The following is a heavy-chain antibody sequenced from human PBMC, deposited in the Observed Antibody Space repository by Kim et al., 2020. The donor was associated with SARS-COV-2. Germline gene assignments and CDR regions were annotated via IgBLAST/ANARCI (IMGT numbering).Heavy chain of an antibody. CDR3: ARDYYGSGNPDYYYYMDV. D-gene: IGHD3-10*01. Sequence: ASVKVSCKASGYTFTGYYMHWVRQAPGQGLEWMGWINPNSGGTNYAQKFQGRVTMTRDTSISTAYMELSRLRSDDTAVYYCARDYYGSGNPDYYYYMDVWGKGTTVTVSS. CDR1: GYTFTGYY. J-gene: IGHJ6*03. V-gene: IGHV1-2*02. CDR2: INPNSGGT.